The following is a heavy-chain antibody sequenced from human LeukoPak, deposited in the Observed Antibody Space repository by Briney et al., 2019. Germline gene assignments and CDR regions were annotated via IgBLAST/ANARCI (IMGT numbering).Heavy chain of an antibody. CDR3: AREGAIAALYY. CDR2: IIPIFGTA. Sequence: SVKVSCKASGYTFTTYTINWVRQAPGQGLEWMGGIIPIFGTANYAQKFQGRVTITADESTSTAYMELSSLRSEDTAVYYCAREGAIAALYYWGQGTLVTVSS. J-gene: IGHJ4*02. V-gene: IGHV1-69*13. D-gene: IGHD6-6*01. CDR1: GYTFTTYT.